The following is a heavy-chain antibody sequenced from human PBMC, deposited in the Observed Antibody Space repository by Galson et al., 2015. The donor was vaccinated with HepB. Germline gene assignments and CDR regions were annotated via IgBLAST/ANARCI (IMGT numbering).Heavy chain of an antibody. D-gene: IGHD1-26*01. CDR3: AKDQWELLFPDAFDI. J-gene: IGHJ3*02. Sequence: SLRLSCAASGFTFSSYGMHWVRQAPGKGLEWVAVISYDGSNKYYADSVKGRFTISIDNSKNTLYLQMNSLRAEDTAVYYCAKDQWELLFPDAFDIWGQGTMVTVSS. CDR1: GFTFSSYG. V-gene: IGHV3-30*18. CDR2: ISYDGSNK.